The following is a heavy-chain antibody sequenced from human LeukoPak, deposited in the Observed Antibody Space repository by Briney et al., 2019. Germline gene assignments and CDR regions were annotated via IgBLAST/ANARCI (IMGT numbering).Heavy chain of an antibody. Sequence: ASVKVSCKASGYTFTSYDINWVRQATGQGLEWMGWMYPNSGNTGYAQKFQGRATMTRNTSISTAYMELSSLRSEDTAVYYCARGQRRQLVVYWGQGTLVTVSS. CDR1: GYTFTSYD. CDR3: ARGQRRQLVVY. J-gene: IGHJ4*02. CDR2: MYPNSGNT. V-gene: IGHV1-8*01. D-gene: IGHD6-13*01.